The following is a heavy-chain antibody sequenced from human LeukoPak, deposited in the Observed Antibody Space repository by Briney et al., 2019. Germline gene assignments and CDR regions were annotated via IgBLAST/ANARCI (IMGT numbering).Heavy chain of an antibody. Sequence: GSLRLSCAASGFTFSSYAMSWVRQSPGKGLEWIGEVNHSGNTYYNPSLTSRVTISVDMSDNQFSLKMTSMTAADTAVYFCALGYHDVWELWGQGSLVTVSS. J-gene: IGHJ4*02. CDR1: GFTFSSYA. CDR3: ALGYHDVWEL. CDR2: VNHSGNT. V-gene: IGHV4-34*08. D-gene: IGHD6-25*01.